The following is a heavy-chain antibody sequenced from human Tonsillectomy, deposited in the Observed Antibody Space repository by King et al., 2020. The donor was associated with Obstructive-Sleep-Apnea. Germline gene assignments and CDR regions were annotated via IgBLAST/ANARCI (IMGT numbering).Heavy chain of an antibody. D-gene: IGHD6-13*01. Sequence: VQLVESGGGLVKPGGSLRPSCAASGFTFSSYNMNWVRQAPGKGLEWGSSFISRSGFLYYTDSWMGRFSISRDNAKNSLYLKMTSVKVEDSAVYYCATALAAAAPFDSWGQGTLVTVSS. CDR2: FISRSGFL. J-gene: IGHJ4*02. CDR3: ATALAAAAPFDS. CDR1: GFTFSSYN. V-gene: IGHV3-21*06.